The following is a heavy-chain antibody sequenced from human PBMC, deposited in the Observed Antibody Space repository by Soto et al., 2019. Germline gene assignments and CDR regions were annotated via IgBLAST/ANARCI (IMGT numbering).Heavy chain of an antibody. CDR2: ISNDRSNK. J-gene: IGHJ6*02. D-gene: IGHD3-10*01. V-gene: IGHV3-30*03. CDR3: VRVEGRHYYYGLDV. CDR1: GFSFSTYG. Sequence: PGGSLTLSCAASGFSFSTYGMHWVRQAPGKGLERVAFISNDRSNKYYADSVKGRFTISRDNVKKSLYLQMNSLRAEDTAVYYCVRVEGRHYYYGLDVWGQGSTVTVSS.